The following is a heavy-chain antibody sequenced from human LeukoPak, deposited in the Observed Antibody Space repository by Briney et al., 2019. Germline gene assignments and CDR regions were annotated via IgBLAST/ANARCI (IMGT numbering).Heavy chain of an antibody. J-gene: IGHJ3*02. CDR2: MNPNSGNT. CDR3: ASPHYYDSSGYYTDAFDI. CDR1: GYTFTSYG. Sequence: ASVKVSCKASGYTFTSYGISWVRQAPGQGLEWMGWMNPNSGNTGYAQKFQGRVTITRNTSISTAYMELSSLRSEDTAVYYCASPHYYDSSGYYTDAFDIWGQGTMVTVSS. V-gene: IGHV1-8*03. D-gene: IGHD3-22*01.